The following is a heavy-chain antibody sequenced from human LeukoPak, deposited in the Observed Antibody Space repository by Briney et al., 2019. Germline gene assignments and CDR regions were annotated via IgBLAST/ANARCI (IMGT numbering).Heavy chain of an antibody. D-gene: IGHD3-3*01. CDR2: INHSGST. Sequence: SETLSLTCTVSGVSISSSNSYWGWIRRPPGKGLEWIGEINHSGSTNYNPSLKSRVTISVDTSKNQFSLKLSSVTAADTAVYYCARLFSIGDYWGQGTLVTVSS. J-gene: IGHJ4*02. V-gene: IGHV4-39*07. CDR3: ARLFSIGDY. CDR1: GVSISSSNSY.